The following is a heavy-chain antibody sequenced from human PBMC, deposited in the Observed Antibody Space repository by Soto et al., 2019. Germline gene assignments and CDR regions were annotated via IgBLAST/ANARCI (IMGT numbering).Heavy chain of an antibody. Sequence: SLRLSCAASGFTFDNYAMHWVRQAPGKGLEWVSSISWNSDKIGYADSVKGRFTISRDNAKNSLYLQMNSLRPEDTALYYCAKNPAIFGVASLGGNDYWGQGILVSVSS. CDR1: GFTFDNYA. CDR2: ISWNSDKI. D-gene: IGHD3-3*01. V-gene: IGHV3-9*01. CDR3: AKNPAIFGVASLGGNDY. J-gene: IGHJ4*02.